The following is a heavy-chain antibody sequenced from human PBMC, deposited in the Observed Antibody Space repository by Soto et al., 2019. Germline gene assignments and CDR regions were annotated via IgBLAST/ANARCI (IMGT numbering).Heavy chain of an antibody. D-gene: IGHD4-17*01. CDR3: ARIFSVTVEKDPFDY. Sequence: GGSLRLSCAASGFTFSSYAMHWVRQAPGKGLEWVAVISYDGSNKYYADSVKGRFTISRDNSKNTLYVQMNSLRAEDTAVYYCARIFSVTVEKDPFDYWSQGTLVTVSS. CDR1: GFTFSSYA. CDR2: ISYDGSNK. V-gene: IGHV3-30-3*01. J-gene: IGHJ4*02.